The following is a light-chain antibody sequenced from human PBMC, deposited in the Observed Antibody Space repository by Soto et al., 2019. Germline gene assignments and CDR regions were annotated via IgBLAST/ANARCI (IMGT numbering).Light chain of an antibody. Sequence: EIVLTQSPATLSLSPGERATLSCRASQSVSSYLAWYQQKPGQAPRLLIYHASNRATGIPARFSGSGSGTDFTLTISSXEPEDFAIYYCQQRSNWPTFGQGTKLEIK. V-gene: IGKV3-11*01. CDR1: QSVSSY. CDR3: QQRSNWPT. J-gene: IGKJ2*01. CDR2: HAS.